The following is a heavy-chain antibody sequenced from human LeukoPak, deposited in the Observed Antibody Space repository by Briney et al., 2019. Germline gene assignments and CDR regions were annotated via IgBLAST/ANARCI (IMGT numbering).Heavy chain of an antibody. J-gene: IGHJ4*02. V-gene: IGHV3-23*01. CDR1: GFTFSSYA. CDR2: ISGSGGST. D-gene: IGHD3-10*01. CDR3: AKDHLNRNYYGSGSYYLRYY. Sequence: PGGSLRLSCGASGFTFSSYAMSWVRQAPGKGLEWVSAISGSGGSTYYADSVKGRFTISRDNSKNTLYLQMNSLRAEDTAVYYCAKDHLNRNYYGSGSYYLRYYWGQGTLVTVSS.